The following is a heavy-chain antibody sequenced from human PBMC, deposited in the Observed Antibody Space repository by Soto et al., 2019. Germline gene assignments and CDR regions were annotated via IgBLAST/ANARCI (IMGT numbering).Heavy chain of an antibody. J-gene: IGHJ6*02. CDR3: ATEGPFYGLDV. CDR2: IRSSGSPI. CDR1: EFIFSSYE. Sequence: SGGSLRLSCAASEFIFSSYEMNWVRQAPGKGLEWASYIRSSGSPIYYADSVKGRFTISRDNAKNSLYLQMNSLRAEDTAVYYCATEGPFYGLDVWGQGTRSPSP. V-gene: IGHV3-48*03.